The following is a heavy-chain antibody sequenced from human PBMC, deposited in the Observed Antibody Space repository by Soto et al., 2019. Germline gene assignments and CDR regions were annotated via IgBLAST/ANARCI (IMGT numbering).Heavy chain of an antibody. V-gene: IGHV4-39*01. CDR3: ASGYYYYYYMDV. CDR2: IYYSGST. J-gene: IGHJ6*03. CDR1: GGSISSSSYY. Sequence: SETLSLTCTVSGGSISSSSYYWGWIRQPPGKGLEWIGSIYYSGSTYYNPSLKSRVTISVDTSKNQFSLKLSSVTAADTAVYYCASGYYYYYYMDVWGKGTTVTVSS.